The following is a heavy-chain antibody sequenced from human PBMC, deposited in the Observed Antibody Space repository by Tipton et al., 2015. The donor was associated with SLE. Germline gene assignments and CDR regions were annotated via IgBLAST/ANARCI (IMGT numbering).Heavy chain of an antibody. CDR2: IYYSGST. J-gene: IGHJ4*02. Sequence: LRLSCAASGFTFSDYYMSWIRQPPGKGLEWIGSIYYSGSTYYNPSLKSRVTISVDTSKNQFSLKLSSVTAADTAVYYCARQRFAAAGVFDYWGQGTQVTVSS. D-gene: IGHD6-13*01. CDR1: GFTFSDYY. CDR3: ARQRFAAAGVFDY. V-gene: IGHV4-38-2*01.